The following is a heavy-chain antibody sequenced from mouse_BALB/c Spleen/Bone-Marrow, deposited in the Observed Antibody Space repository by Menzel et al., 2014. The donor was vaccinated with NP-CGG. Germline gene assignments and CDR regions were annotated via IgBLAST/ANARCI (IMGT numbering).Heavy chain of an antibody. V-gene: IGHV1-26*01. J-gene: IGHJ4*01. CDR1: GYSFTGYY. CDR2: VNPNNGGT. CDR3: ARGPTTVVAYYYAMDY. Sequence: VQLQQSGPDLVKPVASVKISCKASGYSFTGYYMHWVKQSHGKSLEWIGRVNPNNGGTSYNQKFKGKAMLTVDKSSSTAYMELRSLTSEDSAVYYCARGPTTVVAYYYAMDYWGQGTSVTVSS. D-gene: IGHD1-1*01.